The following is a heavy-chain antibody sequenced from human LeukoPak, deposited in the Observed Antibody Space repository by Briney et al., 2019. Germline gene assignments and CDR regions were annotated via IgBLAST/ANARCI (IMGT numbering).Heavy chain of an antibody. D-gene: IGHD3-22*01. V-gene: IGHV3-23*01. CDR1: GFTFSTYA. J-gene: IGHJ1*01. Sequence: GGSLRLSCAASGFTFSTYAMSWVRQAPGKGLVWVSSISSSGEFTYYVDSLKGRFTISRDNSKNTLYLQMNSLRAEDTAVYYCAKGDSPYDSSGYYLGYFQHWGQGTLVTVSS. CDR3: AKGDSPYDSSGYYLGYFQH. CDR2: ISSSGEFT.